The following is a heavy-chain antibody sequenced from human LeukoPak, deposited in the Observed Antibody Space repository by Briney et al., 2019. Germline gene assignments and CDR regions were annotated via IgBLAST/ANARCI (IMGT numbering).Heavy chain of an antibody. Sequence: GGSLRLSCAASGLTFNIFEMNWFRQAPGKGLEWLSYIGSGGSPIYYADSVKGRFTISRDDAKNSVYLQMDSLRDEDTAVYYCARDGDADYWGPGTLVTASS. J-gene: IGHJ4*02. V-gene: IGHV3-48*03. CDR2: IGSGGSPI. D-gene: IGHD5-24*01. CDR1: GLTFNIFE. CDR3: ARDGDADY.